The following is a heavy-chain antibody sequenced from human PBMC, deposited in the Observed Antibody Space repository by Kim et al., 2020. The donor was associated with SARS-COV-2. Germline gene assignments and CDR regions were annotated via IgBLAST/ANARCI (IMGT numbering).Heavy chain of an antibody. V-gene: IGHV1-8*01. D-gene: IGHD2-15*01. CDR3: ARWRPTPFDY. J-gene: IGHJ4*02. CDR2: NT. Sequence: NTSYAQKFQGRVTMTRNTAISTAYMELSSLRSEVTAVYYCARWRPTPFDYWGQGTLVTVSS.